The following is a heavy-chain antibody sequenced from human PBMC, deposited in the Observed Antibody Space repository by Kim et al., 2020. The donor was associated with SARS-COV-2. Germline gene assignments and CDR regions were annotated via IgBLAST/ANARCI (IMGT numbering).Heavy chain of an antibody. CDR3: ARDVLYYDFWSGILH. V-gene: IGHV1-18*01. J-gene: IGHJ4*02. CDR2: ISAYNGNT. Sequence: ASVTVSCKASGYTFTSYGISWVRQAPGQGLEWMGWISAYNGNTNYAQKLQGRVTMTTDTSTSTAYMELRSLRSDDTAVYYCARDVLYYDFWSGILHWGQGTLVTVSS. CDR1: GYTFTSYG. D-gene: IGHD3-3*01.